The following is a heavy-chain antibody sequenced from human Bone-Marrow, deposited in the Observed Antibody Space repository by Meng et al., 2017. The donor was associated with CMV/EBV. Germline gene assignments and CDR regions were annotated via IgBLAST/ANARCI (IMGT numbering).Heavy chain of an antibody. D-gene: IGHD3-16*01. J-gene: IGHJ5*02. CDR1: GFTFSSYW. CDR2: IKPDRSER. Sequence: GESLKISCAASGFTFSSYWMSWVRQAPGKGLEWVANIKPDRSERYYVDSVKGRFTISRDNAKNSLYLQLSTVRADDTAIYYCARERREGENYGWFDPWGQGILVTVSS. CDR3: ARERREGENYGWFDP. V-gene: IGHV3-7*01.